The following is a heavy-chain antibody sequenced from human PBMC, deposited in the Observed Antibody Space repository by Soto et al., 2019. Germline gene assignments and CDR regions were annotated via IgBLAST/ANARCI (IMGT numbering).Heavy chain of an antibody. CDR3: ARHKSGSDWLDP. V-gene: IGHV4-39*01. D-gene: IGHD2-15*01. CDR1: GGSISDIIYC. J-gene: IGHJ5*02. CDR2: MFYSGAT. Sequence: LSLTCTVSGGSISDIIYCWGWIRQPPGKGLQWIGCMFYSGATYYNPSLKNRVTLSVDTSNNEFSLKLVSVTAPDTAVYYCARHKSGSDWLDPWGQGTLVTVSS.